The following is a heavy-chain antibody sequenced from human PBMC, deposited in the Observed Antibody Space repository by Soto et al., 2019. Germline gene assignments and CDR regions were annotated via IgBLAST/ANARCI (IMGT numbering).Heavy chain of an antibody. CDR2: ISSDGDLR. CDR1: GFTFNNFA. CDR3: VKVRKRFLDSLTGDANFDS. D-gene: IGHD3-9*01. Sequence: EVHLLGSGGDLVKPGGSLRLSCEVSGFTFNNFAMSWVRQSPGKGLEWVSTISSDGDLRHYAESVKGRFTISRDNSKSSLFLQMNSLRAEDTALYFCVKVRKRFLDSLTGDANFDSWGQGTLVTVSS. V-gene: IGHV3-23*01. J-gene: IGHJ4*02.